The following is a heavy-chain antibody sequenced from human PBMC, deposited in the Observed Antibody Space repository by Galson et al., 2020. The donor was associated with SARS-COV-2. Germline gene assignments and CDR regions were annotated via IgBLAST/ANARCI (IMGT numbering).Heavy chain of an antibody. CDR2: ISYDGSNK. D-gene: IGHD3-3*01. Sequence: QLGESLKISCAASGFTFSSYAVHWVRQAPGKGLEWVAVISYDGSNKYYADSVKGRFTISRDNSKNTLYLQMNSLRAEDTAVYYCARDLDFWGVGYYYMDVWGKGTTVTVSS. CDR1: GFTFSSYA. V-gene: IGHV3-30*04. CDR3: ARDLDFWGVGYYYMDV. J-gene: IGHJ6*03.